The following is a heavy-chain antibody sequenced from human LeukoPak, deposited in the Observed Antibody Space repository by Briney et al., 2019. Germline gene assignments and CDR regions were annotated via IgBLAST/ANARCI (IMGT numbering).Heavy chain of an antibody. CDR3: VGGLTIWYIAEYFQH. CDR1: GYTFTSYG. CDR2: ISAYNGNT. D-gene: IGHD3-3*01. J-gene: IGHJ1*01. V-gene: IGHV1-18*01. Sequence: GASVKVSCKASGYTFTSYGISWVRQAPGQGLEWMGWISAYNGNTNYAQKLQGRGTMTTETSTTTAYMELRSLRSDDTAVYYCVGGLTIWYIAEYFQHWGKGTLVTVSS.